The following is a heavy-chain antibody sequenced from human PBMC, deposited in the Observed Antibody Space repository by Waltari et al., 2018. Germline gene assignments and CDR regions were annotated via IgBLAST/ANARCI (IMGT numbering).Heavy chain of an antibody. D-gene: IGHD6-19*01. CDR2: IYYSGGT. V-gene: IGHV4-39*07. J-gene: IGHJ4*02. CDR3: ARSLLTAGIAVAGTVDY. Sequence: QLQLQESGPGLVKPSETLSLTCTVSGGSISSSSYYWGWIRQPPGKGLEWIGSIYYSGGTYYNPSLKSRVTISVDTSKNQFSLKLSSVTAADTAVYYCARSLLTAGIAVAGTVDYWGQGTLVTVSS. CDR1: GGSISSSSYY.